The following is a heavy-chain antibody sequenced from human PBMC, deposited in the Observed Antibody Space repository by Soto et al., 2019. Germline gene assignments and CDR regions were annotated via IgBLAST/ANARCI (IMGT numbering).Heavy chain of an antibody. Sequence: QVLLQESGPGLVKPSETLSLTCTVSGGSISSYYWSWIRQPPGKGLEWIGYIYYSGSTNYNPSLKSRVTISVDTSKNQFSLKLSSVTAADTAVYYCARSGNLYYYYYGMDVWGQGTTVTVSS. CDR1: GGSISSYY. J-gene: IGHJ6*02. D-gene: IGHD4-4*01. CDR3: ARSGNLYYYYYGMDV. V-gene: IGHV4-59*01. CDR2: IYYSGST.